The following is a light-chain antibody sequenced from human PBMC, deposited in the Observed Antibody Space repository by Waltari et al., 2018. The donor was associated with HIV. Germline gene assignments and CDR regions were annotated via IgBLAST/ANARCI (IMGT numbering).Light chain of an antibody. J-gene: IGLJ3*02. V-gene: IGLV2-8*01. Sequence: QSALTQPPSASGFPGQSVTISCTGTSSDVGSSNYVAWYQQYPGKAPKLLIYEITKRPSGVPDRFSGSKSGNTASLTVSGLQAEDEADYYCSSSAGGDTLVFGGGTNLTVL. CDR1: SSDVGSSNY. CDR3: SSSAGGDTLV. CDR2: EIT.